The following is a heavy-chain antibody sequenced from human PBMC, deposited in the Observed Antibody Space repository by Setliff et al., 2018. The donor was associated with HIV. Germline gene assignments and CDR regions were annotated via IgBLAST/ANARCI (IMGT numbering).Heavy chain of an antibody. CDR1: GPSINIHY. CDR2: VYYGGST. J-gene: IGHJ4*02. Sequence: SETLSLTCTVSGPSINIHYWSWIRQPPGKGLEWIGYVYYGGSTTYNPSLKSRVTISVDTSKNQFSLKLSSVTAADTAVYYCARGRHYYDSSGYYFDFWGQGTLVTVSS. CDR3: ARGRHYYDSSGYYFDF. V-gene: IGHV4-59*11. D-gene: IGHD3-22*01.